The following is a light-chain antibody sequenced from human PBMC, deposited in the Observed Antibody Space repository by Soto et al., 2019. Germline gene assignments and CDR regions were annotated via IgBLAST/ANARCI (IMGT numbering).Light chain of an antibody. CDR3: QHRSNWPLT. V-gene: IGKV3-11*01. CDR2: DAS. Sequence: EIVLTQSPATLSLCPGETAALSCRVSQSISDYLAWYQQKPGQAPRLLIYDASNRATGVPGRFRGSGSGADFTLTISSLEPEDFAVYFCQHRSNWPLTFGGGTKVDIK. CDR1: QSISDY. J-gene: IGKJ4*01.